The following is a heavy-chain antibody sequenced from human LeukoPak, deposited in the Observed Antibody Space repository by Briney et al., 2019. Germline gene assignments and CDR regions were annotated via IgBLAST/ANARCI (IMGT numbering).Heavy chain of an antibody. CDR2: IYSGGST. D-gene: IGHD6-13*01. CDR3: AREDSSSSRYGMDV. Sequence: PGGSLRLSCAASGFTVSSNYMSWVRQAPGKGLEWVSVIYSGGSTYYADSVKGRFTISRDNSKNTLYLQMDSLRVEDTAVYYCAREDSSSSRYGMDVWGQGTTVTVSS. J-gene: IGHJ6*02. V-gene: IGHV3-53*05. CDR1: GFTVSSNY.